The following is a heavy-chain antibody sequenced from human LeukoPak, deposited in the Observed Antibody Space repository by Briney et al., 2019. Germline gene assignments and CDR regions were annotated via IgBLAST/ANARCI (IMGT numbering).Heavy chain of an antibody. D-gene: IGHD3-9*01. CDR2: ISAYNGNT. V-gene: IGHV1-18*01. J-gene: IGHJ4*02. CDR1: GYTFTSYG. Sequence: ASVKLSCKASGYTFTSYGISWVRQAPGQGLEWMGWISAYNGNTNYAQRLQGRVTMTTDTSTSTVLMELRSLRSDDTAVYYCARDTYDFLTGRYSGSGGDYWGQGTLVTVSS. CDR3: ARDTYDFLTGRYSGSGGDY.